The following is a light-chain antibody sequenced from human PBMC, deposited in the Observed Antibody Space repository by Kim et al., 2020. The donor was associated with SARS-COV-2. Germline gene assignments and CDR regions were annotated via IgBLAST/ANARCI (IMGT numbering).Light chain of an antibody. J-gene: IGLJ3*02. Sequence: SVRLTCTLSSGQSTYIIAWHQQRPGKAPRYVMKVEYGGRYSKGSGVPDRFLGSSSGADRYLTISNLQSEDEADYYCETWDNDFNWVFGGGTKLTVL. CDR3: ETWDNDFNWV. V-gene: IGLV4-60*03. CDR2: VEYGGRY. CDR1: SGQSTYI.